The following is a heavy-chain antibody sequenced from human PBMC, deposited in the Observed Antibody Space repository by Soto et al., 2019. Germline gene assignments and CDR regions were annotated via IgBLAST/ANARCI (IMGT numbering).Heavy chain of an antibody. CDR2: IYWNDDN. CDR1: GFSLSSPAVG. J-gene: IGHJ4*02. V-gene: IGHV2-5*01. Sequence: QITLKESGPTLVKPTQTLTLTCTFSGFSLSSPAVGVNWIRQPPGKALEWLALIYWNDDNHYCPSLKSRLTVTKDTSKNQVVLTMTNMDPVDTATYYCAHGSGWLSDYWGQGTLVTVSS. CDR3: AHGSGWLSDY. D-gene: IGHD6-19*01.